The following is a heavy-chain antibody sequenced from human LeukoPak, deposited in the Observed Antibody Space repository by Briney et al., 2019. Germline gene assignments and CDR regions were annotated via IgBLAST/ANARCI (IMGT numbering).Heavy chain of an antibody. CDR1: GFTFDDYA. J-gene: IGHJ6*04. V-gene: IGHV3-43D*04. CDR2: ISWDGGST. D-gene: IGHD2-15*01. Sequence: GGPLRLSCAASGFTFDDYAMHWVRQAPGKGLEWVSLISWDGGSTYYADSVKGRFTISRDNSKNSLYLQMNSLRAEDTALYYCAKDILGSYQSYGMDVWGKGTTVTVSS. CDR3: AKDILGSYQSYGMDV.